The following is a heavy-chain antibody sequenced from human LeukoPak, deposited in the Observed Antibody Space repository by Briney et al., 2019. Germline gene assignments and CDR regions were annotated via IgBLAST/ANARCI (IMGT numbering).Heavy chain of an antibody. D-gene: IGHD2-21*02. CDR2: IGIGGDT. Sequence: PGGSLRLSCAASGFTFSSYDMHWVRQATGKGLEWVSAIGIGGDTYYPGSVKGRFTISRENANNSLYLQMNSLRAGDTAVYYCARGGIPVTGIDEVDYWGQGTLVTVSS. CDR1: GFTFSSYD. J-gene: IGHJ4*02. CDR3: ARGGIPVTGIDEVDY. V-gene: IGHV3-13*01.